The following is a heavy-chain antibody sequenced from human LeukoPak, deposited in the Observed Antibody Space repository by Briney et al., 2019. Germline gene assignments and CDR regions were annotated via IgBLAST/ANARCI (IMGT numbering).Heavy chain of an antibody. Sequence: GASVKVSCKTSGYTFPSYGISWVRQAPGQGLEWMGWISAYNGNTNYAQKLQDRVTMTTDTSTSTAYMELSSLRSEDTAVYYCARGRSGSYFSYWGQGTLVTVSS. CDR1: GYTFPSYG. D-gene: IGHD1-26*01. V-gene: IGHV1-18*01. CDR3: ARGRSGSYFSY. J-gene: IGHJ4*02. CDR2: ISAYNGNT.